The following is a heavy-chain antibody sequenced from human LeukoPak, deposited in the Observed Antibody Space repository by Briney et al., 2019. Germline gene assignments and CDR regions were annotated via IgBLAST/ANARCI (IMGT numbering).Heavy chain of an antibody. CDR2: IRYDGSNK. D-gene: IGHD6-6*01. CDR3: ARAMSIAARLQTIFDY. V-gene: IGHV3-30*02. CDR1: GFTFSSYG. J-gene: IGHJ4*02. Sequence: GGSLRFSCAASGFTFSSYGMYWVRQAPGKGLEWVAFIRYDGSNKYYADSVKGRFTISRDNAKNSLYLQMNSLRAEDTAVYYCARAMSIAARLQTIFDYWGQGTLVTVSS.